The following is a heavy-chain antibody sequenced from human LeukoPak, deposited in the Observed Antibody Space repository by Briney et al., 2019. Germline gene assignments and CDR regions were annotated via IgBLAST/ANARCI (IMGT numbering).Heavy chain of an antibody. J-gene: IGHJ4*02. CDR3: ARAGAYCPSMNCLDY. V-gene: IGHV4-61*08. CDR1: GGSISSGGYS. CDR2: IYYRGST. Sequence: SETLSLTCAVSGGSISSGGYSWRWIRQPPGEGLEWIGYIYYRGSTNYNPSLKSRVTISVDTSKDQFSLKLSSVTAADTAVYYCARAGAYCPSMNCLDYWGQGTLVTVSS. D-gene: IGHD2-21*01.